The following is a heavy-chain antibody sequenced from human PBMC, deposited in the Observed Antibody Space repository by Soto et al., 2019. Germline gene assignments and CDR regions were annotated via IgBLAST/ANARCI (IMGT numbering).Heavy chain of an antibody. J-gene: IGHJ4*02. V-gene: IGHV3-30*18. D-gene: IGHD6-13*01. CDR1: GFTLSLCG. CDR2: ISYDGSNK. Sequence: PGGNLRLYCAASGFTLSLCGIRWIRKAPGKGLEWVAVISYDGSNKYYADSVKGRFTISRDNSKNTLYLQMNSLRAEDTAVYYCAKMREAAAGYFDYWGQGTLVTVSS. CDR3: AKMREAAAGYFDY.